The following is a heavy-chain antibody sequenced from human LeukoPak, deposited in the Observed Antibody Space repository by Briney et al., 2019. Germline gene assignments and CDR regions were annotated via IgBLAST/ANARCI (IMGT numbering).Heavy chain of an antibody. J-gene: IGHJ4*02. CDR3: ARMVREFYTISYYFDY. CDR1: GFTFSGYA. D-gene: IGHD2-8*01. Sequence: GGSLRLSCAASGFTFSGYAMNWVRQAPGKGLEWVSGISGSGAGTYYADSVKGRFTISRDNSKNTLYLQMNSLRADDTAVYYCARMVREFYTISYYFDYWGQGTLVTVSS. V-gene: IGHV3-23*01. CDR2: ISGSGAGT.